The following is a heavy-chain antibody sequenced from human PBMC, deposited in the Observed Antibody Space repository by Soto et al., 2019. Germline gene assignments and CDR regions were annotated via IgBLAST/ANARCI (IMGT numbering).Heavy chain of an antibody. V-gene: IGHV1-2*02. Sequence: QVQLVQSGAEVKKPGASVKVSCKASGYTFTGYYMHWVRQAPGQGLEWMGWINPNSGGTNYAQKFQGRVNMTRDTSLSTAYMELSRLRSDDTAVYYCAREVLWFGELSVYYYYYGMDVCGHGTTVTVSS. CDR1: GYTFTGYY. J-gene: IGHJ6*02. D-gene: IGHD3-10*01. CDR2: INPNSGGT. CDR3: AREVLWFGELSVYYYYYGMDV.